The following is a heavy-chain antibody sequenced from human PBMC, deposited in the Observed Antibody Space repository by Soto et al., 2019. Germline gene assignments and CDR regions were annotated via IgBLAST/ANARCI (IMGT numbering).Heavy chain of an antibody. CDR3: AKSPATGTGYFDH. Sequence: EVHLVESGGVVVQPGGSLILSCAASGFTFDDYAMHWVRQGPGKGLEWVSLITWDGTNTYYADSVKGRFTISRDNSKNSLYLQMNSLRAEDTALYYCAKSPATGTGYFDHWGQGTLVTVSS. CDR2: ITWDGTNT. CDR1: GFTFDDYA. D-gene: IGHD1-1*01. V-gene: IGHV3-43D*04. J-gene: IGHJ4*02.